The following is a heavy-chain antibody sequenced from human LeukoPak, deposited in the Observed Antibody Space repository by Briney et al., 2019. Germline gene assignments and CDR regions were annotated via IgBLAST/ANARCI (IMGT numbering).Heavy chain of an antibody. J-gene: IGHJ5*01. CDR1: DFTFSDFW. CDR2: IKQDGSET. Sequence: GGSLRLSCAASDFTFSDFWMAWVRQAPGKGLEWVAIIKQDGSETHYVDSVKGRFSISRDNAKNSLYLQMNSLRGEDMALYYCVRGSGWLLDSWGQGTLVTVSS. V-gene: IGHV3-7*04. D-gene: IGHD6-19*01. CDR3: VRGSGWLLDS.